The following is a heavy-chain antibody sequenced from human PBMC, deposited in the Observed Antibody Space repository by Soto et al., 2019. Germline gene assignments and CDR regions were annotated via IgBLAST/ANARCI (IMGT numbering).Heavy chain of an antibody. D-gene: IGHD3-22*01. J-gene: IGHJ4*02. V-gene: IGHV4-59*01. CDR3: ARGKTTWLYYFDY. CDR2: IYYSGST. CDR1: GGSISSYY. Sequence: TLSLTCTVSGGSISSYYWSWIRQPPGKGLEWIGYIYYSGSTNYNPSLKSRVTISVDTSKNQFSLKLSSVTAADTAVYYCARGKTTWLYYFDYWGQGTLVTVSS.